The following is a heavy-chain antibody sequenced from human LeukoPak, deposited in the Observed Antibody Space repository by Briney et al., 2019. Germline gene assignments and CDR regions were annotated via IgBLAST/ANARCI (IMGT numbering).Heavy chain of an antibody. Sequence: SETLSLTCTVSGGSISSSSYYWGWIRQPPGKGLEWIGSIYYSGSTYYNPSLKSRVTISVDTSKNQFSLKLSSVTAADTAVYYCARHRALVVLAATRLGLVDYWGQGTLVTVSS. V-gene: IGHV4-39*01. J-gene: IGHJ4*02. CDR1: GGSISSSSYY. CDR2: IYYSGST. CDR3: ARHRALVVLAATRLGLVDY. D-gene: IGHD2-15*01.